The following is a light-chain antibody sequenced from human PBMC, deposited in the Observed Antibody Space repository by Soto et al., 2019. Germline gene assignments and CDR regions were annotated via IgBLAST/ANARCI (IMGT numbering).Light chain of an antibody. Sequence: DIQMTQSPSTLSASVGDRVTVTCRASQSISSWLAWYQQKPGKAPKLLIYDAFSLERGVPSRFSGSGSGTEFTLSISTLQPDDFATYYCQQYNSYPWTFGQGTKVDIK. CDR1: QSISSW. V-gene: IGKV1-5*01. CDR2: DAF. J-gene: IGKJ1*01. CDR3: QQYNSYPWT.